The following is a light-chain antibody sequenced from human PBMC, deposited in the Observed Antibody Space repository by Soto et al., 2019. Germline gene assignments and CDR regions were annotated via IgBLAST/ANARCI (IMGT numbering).Light chain of an antibody. V-gene: IGKV3-20*01. Sequence: EIVLTQSPGTLPLSPGERATLSCRASQSVSSSYLAWYQQTPGQAPRLLIYGASSRATGVPDRFSGSGSGTDFTLTISRLEPEDFAVYYCQQYGSSPKTFGPGTKVDIK. CDR2: GAS. CDR1: QSVSSSY. J-gene: IGKJ3*01. CDR3: QQYGSSPKT.